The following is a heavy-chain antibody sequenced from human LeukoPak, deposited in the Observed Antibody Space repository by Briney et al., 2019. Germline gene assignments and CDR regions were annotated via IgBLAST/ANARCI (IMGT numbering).Heavy chain of an antibody. CDR2: ISGSGGST. CDR3: AKEGNETPYSYGYLY. Sequence: GGSLRLSCAASGFTFSSYTMSWVRQAPGKGLEWVSAISGSGGSTYYADSVKGRFTISRDNSRNTLYLQMNSLRAEDTAVYHCAKEGNETPYSYGYLYWGQGTLVTVSS. J-gene: IGHJ4*02. V-gene: IGHV3-23*01. D-gene: IGHD5-18*01. CDR1: GFTFSSYT.